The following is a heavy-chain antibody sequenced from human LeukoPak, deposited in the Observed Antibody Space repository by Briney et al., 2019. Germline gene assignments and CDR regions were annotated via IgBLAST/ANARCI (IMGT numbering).Heavy chain of an antibody. V-gene: IGHV1-69*05. J-gene: IGHJ4*02. D-gene: IGHD5-24*01. CDR3: ARAWMATAGGGKINYFDY. Sequence: RASVKVSCKASGGTLSSYAISWVRQAPGQGLEWMGGIIPIFGTANYAQKFQGRVTITTDESTSTAYMELSSLRSEDTAVYYCARAWMATAGGGKINYFDYWGQGTLVTVSS. CDR2: IIPIFGTA. CDR1: GGTLSSYA.